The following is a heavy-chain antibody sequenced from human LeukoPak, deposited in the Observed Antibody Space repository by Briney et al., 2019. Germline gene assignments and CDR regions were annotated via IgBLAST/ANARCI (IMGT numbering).Heavy chain of an antibody. CDR1: GGTFSSYA. CDR2: IIPIFGTA. CDR3: ARDRYSVAGLCHY. J-gene: IGHJ4*02. D-gene: IGHD6-19*01. Sequence: SVKVSCKASGGTFSSYAISWVRQAPGQGLEWMGGIIPIFGTANYAQKFQGRVTITADESTSTAYMELSSLRSEDTAVYYCARDRYSVAGLCHYWGQGTLVTVSS. V-gene: IGHV1-69*13.